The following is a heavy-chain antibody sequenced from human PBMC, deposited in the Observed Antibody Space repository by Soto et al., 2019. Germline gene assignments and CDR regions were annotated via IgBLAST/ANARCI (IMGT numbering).Heavy chain of an antibody. CDR3: AREGQDIVVVPAATPYYYYYGMDV. J-gene: IGHJ6*02. D-gene: IGHD2-2*01. CDR2: IKSKTDGGTT. CDR1: GFTFTRYS. Sequence: PGGSLRLSCAASGFTFTRYSMNWVRQAPGKGLEWVGRIKSKTDGGTTDYAAPVKGRFTISRDDSKNTLYLQMNSLKTEDTAVYYCAREGQDIVVVPAATPYYYYYGMDVWGQGTTVTVSS. V-gene: IGHV3-15*01.